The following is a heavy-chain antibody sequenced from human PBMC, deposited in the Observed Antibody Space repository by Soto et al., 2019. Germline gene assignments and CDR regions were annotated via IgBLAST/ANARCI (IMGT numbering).Heavy chain of an antibody. CDR3: ARPYYDILTGYYYFDY. CDR2: IYYSGST. CDR1: GGSISSSSYY. J-gene: IGHJ4*02. V-gene: IGHV4-39*01. Sequence: SETLSLTCTVSGGSISSSSYYWGWIRQPPGKGLEWIGSIYYSGSTYYNPSLKSRVTISVDTSKNQFSLKLSSVTAADTAVYYCARPYYDILTGYYYFDYWGQGTLITVSS. D-gene: IGHD3-9*01.